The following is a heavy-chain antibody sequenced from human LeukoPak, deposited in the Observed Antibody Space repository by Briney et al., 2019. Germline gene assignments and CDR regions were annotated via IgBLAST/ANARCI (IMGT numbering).Heavy chain of an antibody. CDR2: ISGSTSYI. D-gene: IGHD6-13*01. CDR1: AFTFRTYS. V-gene: IGHV3-21*04. Sequence: GGSLRLSCVASAFTFRTYSMHWVRQAPGKGLEWVSSISGSTSYIYYADSVKGRFTISRDNAKNSLYLQMNSLRAEDTAVYYCARGAISAAGEFDFWGQGILVTVSS. J-gene: IGHJ4*02. CDR3: ARGAISAAGEFDF.